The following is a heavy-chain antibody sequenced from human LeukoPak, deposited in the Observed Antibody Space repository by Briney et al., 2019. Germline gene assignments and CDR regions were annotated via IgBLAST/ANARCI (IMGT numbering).Heavy chain of an antibody. CDR1: GFTFSSYA. V-gene: IGHV3-21*01. CDR3: ARTYCSSTSCYDTRYYYYGMDV. CDR2: ISSSSGYI. J-gene: IGHJ6*02. Sequence: GGSLRLSCAASGFTFSSYAMSWVRQAPGKGLEWVSSISSSSGYIYYADSVKGRFTISRDNAKNSLYLQMNSLRAEDTAVYYCARTYCSSTSCYDTRYYYYGMDVWGQGTTVTVSS. D-gene: IGHD2-2*01.